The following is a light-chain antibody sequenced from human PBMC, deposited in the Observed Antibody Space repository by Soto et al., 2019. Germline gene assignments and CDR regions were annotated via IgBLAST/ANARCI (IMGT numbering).Light chain of an antibody. Sequence: QSALTQPASVSGSPGQSITISCTGTSSDVGDYPYVSWYQQHPGKVPKLIIYEVTNRPSGVSGRLSGSKSENTASLTISGLQAEDEADYYCSSYSRSNTLVFGSGTKLTVL. CDR3: SSYSRSNTLV. J-gene: IGLJ1*01. V-gene: IGLV2-14*01. CDR2: EVT. CDR1: SSDVGDYPY.